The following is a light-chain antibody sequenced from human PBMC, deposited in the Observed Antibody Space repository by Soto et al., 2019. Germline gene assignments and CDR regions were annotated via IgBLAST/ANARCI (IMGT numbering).Light chain of an antibody. V-gene: IGKV1-5*03. CDR1: QSISSW. CDR3: QQYKSYSAT. J-gene: IGKJ1*01. Sequence: DILMTQVASVPSTTVGDRVTITCRASQSISSWLAWYQQKPGKAPKLLIYKASSLESGVPSRFSGSGSGTEFTLTISSLQTDDFATYYCQQYKSYSATCGQGTKVDIK. CDR2: KAS.